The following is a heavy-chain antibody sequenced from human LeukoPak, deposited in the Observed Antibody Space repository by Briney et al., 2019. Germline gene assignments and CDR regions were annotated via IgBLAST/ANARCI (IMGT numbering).Heavy chain of an antibody. CDR2: INHSGST. J-gene: IGHJ5*02. V-gene: IGHV4-34*01. CDR1: GGSFSGYY. D-gene: IGHD2-2*01. Sequence: SSETLSLTCAVYGGSFSGYYWSWIRQPPGKGLEWIGEINHSGSTNYNPSLKSRVTISVDTSKNQFSLKLSSVTAADTAVYYCARGCRFSSTSFTHRVYNWFDPWGQGTLVTVSS. CDR3: ARGCRFSSTSFTHRVYNWFDP.